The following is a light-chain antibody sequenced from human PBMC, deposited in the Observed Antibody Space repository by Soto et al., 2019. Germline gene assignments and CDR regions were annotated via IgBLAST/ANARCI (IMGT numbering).Light chain of an antibody. J-gene: IGKJ5*01. V-gene: IGKV3-20*01. CDR2: GAS. CDR1: QSVSSSY. Sequence: EIVLTQSPGTLSLSPGERATLSCRASQSVSSSYLAWYQQKPGQAPRLLIYGASSRATGIPERFSGSGSGTDFTLTISRLEPEDFAVYYCQQYGTSPRITFGQGTRLVIK. CDR3: QQYGTSPRIT.